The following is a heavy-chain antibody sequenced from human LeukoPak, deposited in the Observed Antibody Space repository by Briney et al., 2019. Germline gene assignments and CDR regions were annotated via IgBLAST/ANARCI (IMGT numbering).Heavy chain of an antibody. Sequence: PSETLSLTCAVYGGSFSGYYWSWIRQPPGKGLEWIGEINHSGSTNYKPSLKSRVTISVYTSKNQFSLKLSSVTAADTAVYYCARLIAVAVADYWGQGTLVTVSS. CDR1: GGSFSGYY. CDR3: ARLIAVAVADY. CDR2: INHSGST. J-gene: IGHJ4*02. V-gene: IGHV4-34*01. D-gene: IGHD6-19*01.